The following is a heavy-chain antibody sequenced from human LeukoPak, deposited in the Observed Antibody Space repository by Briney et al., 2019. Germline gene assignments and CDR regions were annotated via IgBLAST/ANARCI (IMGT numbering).Heavy chain of an antibody. CDR2: IIDSGNSL. V-gene: IGHV3-23*01. D-gene: IGHD1-26*01. Sequence: GGSLRLSCAASGFTFSSCAMSWVRQAPGKGLEWVSTIIDSGNSLYYADSVEGRFTISRDNSKNTLYLQMNSLRAGDTAVYYCAKDPIFSGSYGVFDSWGQGTLVTVSS. J-gene: IGHJ4*02. CDR1: GFTFSSCA. CDR3: AKDPIFSGSYGVFDS.